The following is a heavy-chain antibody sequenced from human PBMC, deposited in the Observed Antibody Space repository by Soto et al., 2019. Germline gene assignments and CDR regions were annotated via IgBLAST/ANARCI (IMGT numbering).Heavy chain of an antibody. J-gene: IGHJ4*02. CDR2: IYYSGST. D-gene: IGHD3-3*01. Sequence: QVQLQESGPGLVKPSETLSLTCTVSGGSINNYYWTWIRQPPGKGLEWIGDIYYSGSTNYNPSLKSRVTMSVDTSKNQFSLKLSSVTAADTAVYYCARLGSNSSFGYWGQGTLVTVSS. V-gene: IGHV4-59*08. CDR1: GGSINNYY. CDR3: ARLGSNSSFGY.